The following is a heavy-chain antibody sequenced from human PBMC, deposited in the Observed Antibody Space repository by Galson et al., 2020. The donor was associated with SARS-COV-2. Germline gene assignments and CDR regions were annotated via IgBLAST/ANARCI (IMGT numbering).Heavy chain of an antibody. J-gene: IGHJ4*02. V-gene: IGHV3-30*01. CDR2: VSYDGGTK. D-gene: IGHD3-3*02. CDR1: GFIFSDDA. Sequence: LSLTCAVSGFIFSDDAMHWVRQAPGKGLEWVAGVSYDGGTKYYADSVKGRFTISRDNSKSMLYLQMNSLRPEDAAVYYCANIFNYGRPEYWGQGILVTVSS. CDR3: ANIFNYGRPEY.